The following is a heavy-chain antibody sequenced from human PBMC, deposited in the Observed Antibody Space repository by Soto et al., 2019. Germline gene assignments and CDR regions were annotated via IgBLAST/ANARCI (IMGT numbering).Heavy chain of an antibody. J-gene: IGHJ6*02. V-gene: IGHV1-69*06. CDR2: IIPIFGTA. D-gene: IGHD3-10*01. Sequence: ASVKFSCTASVGTLSIYAISCVRQEHGQGLEWMGGIIPIFGTANYAQKFQGRVTITADKSTSTAYMELSSLRSEDTAVYYCARDCWLLWFGELLYGSYGMDVWGQGTTVTVSS. CDR1: VGTLSIYA. CDR3: ARDCWLLWFGELLYGSYGMDV.